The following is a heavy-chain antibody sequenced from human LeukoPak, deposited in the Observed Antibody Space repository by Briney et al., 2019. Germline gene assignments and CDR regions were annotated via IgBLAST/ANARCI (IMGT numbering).Heavy chain of an antibody. D-gene: IGHD5-18*01. Sequence: PSETLSLTCTVSGGSISSSSYYWGWIRQPPGKGLEWIGSIYYSGSTYYNPSLKSRVTISVDTFKNQFSLKLSSVTAADTAVYYCARIPGYGRYYYYMDVWGKGTTVTVSS. CDR2: IYYSGST. V-gene: IGHV4-39*01. CDR3: ARIPGYGRYYYYMDV. CDR1: GGSISSSSYY. J-gene: IGHJ6*03.